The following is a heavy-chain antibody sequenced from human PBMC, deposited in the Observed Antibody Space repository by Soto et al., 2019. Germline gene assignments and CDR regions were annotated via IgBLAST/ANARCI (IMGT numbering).Heavy chain of an antibody. CDR1: GASISSYY. Sequence: SETLSLTCSVSGASISSYYWSWFRQAPGKGLEYIGYIHKGERTNYNPSLESRVTISADTSKNQFSLRLSSVTAADTAMYYCSYGDSPGPIDHWGQGTLVTVSS. D-gene: IGHD4-17*01. CDR3: SYGDSPGPIDH. V-gene: IGHV4-59*01. CDR2: IHKGERT. J-gene: IGHJ4*02.